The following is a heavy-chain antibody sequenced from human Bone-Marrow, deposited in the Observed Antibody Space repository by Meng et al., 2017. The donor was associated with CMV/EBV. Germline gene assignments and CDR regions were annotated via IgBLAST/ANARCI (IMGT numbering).Heavy chain of an antibody. CDR3: VRDPSATTGGMDV. CDR1: GFTFNSHS. Sequence: GGSLRLSCAASGFTFNSHSMNWVRQAPGRGLEWVSSISMSSDYKYYADSVKGRFTISRDNAKNSLYLQISSLRAEDTAVYYCVRDPSATTGGMDVWGQKTTVTVSS. V-gene: IGHV3-21*01. D-gene: IGHD1-7*01. J-gene: IGHJ6*02. CDR2: ISMSSDYK.